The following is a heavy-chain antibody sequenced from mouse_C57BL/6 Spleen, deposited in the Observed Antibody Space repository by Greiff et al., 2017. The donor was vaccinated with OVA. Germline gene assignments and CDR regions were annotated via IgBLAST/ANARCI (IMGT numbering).Heavy chain of an antibody. CDR2: IDPETGGT. Sequence: VQLQESGAELVRPGASVTLSCKASGYTFTDYEMHWVKQTPVHGLEWIGAIDPETGGTAYTQKFKGKAILTADKSSSTAYMGLRSLTSEDSAVYYCTRSGDGYLYAMDYWGQGTSVTVSS. CDR1: GYTFTDYE. CDR3: TRSGDGYLYAMDY. D-gene: IGHD2-3*01. J-gene: IGHJ4*01. V-gene: IGHV1-15*01.